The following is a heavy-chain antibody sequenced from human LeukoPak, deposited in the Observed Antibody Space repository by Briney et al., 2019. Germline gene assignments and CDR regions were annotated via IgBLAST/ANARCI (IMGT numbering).Heavy chain of an antibody. D-gene: IGHD2-2*02. V-gene: IGHV4-59*01. CDR3: ARDPQSYTGYYGMDV. CDR2: IYYSGST. J-gene: IGHJ6*04. CDR1: GGSINSYY. Sequence: PSETLSLTCSVSGGSINSYYWTWIRQPPGKGLEWIGYIYYSGSTNYNPSLKSRVTISVGTSKNQFSLKLSSVTAADTAVYYCARDPQSYTGYYGMDVWGKGTTVTVSS.